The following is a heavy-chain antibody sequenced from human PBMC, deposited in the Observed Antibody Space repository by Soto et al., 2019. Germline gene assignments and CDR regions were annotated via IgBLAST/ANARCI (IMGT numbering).Heavy chain of an antibody. CDR1: GFTFSSYS. V-gene: IGHV3-21*01. D-gene: IGHD6-19*01. CDR2: ISSSSSYI. CDR3: ARDESGSGRYHPGRYYYYGMDV. J-gene: IGHJ6*02. Sequence: GGSLRLSCAASGFTFSSYSMNWVRQAPGKGLEWVSSISSSSSYIYYADSVKGRFTISRDNAKNSLYLQMNSLRAEDTAVYYCARDESGSGRYHPGRYYYYGMDVWGQGTTVTVSS.